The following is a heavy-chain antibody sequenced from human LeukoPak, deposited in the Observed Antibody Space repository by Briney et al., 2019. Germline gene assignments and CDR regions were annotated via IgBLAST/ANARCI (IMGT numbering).Heavy chain of an antibody. CDR3: ARSRRDNYYYYYGMDV. V-gene: IGHV3-33*01. CDR1: GFTFSSYG. Sequence: PGRSLRLSCAASGFTFSSYGMHWVRQAPGKGLEWVAAIWFDGSNKYYADSVKGRFTISRDNSKNTLYLQMNSLRAEDTAAYYCARSRRDNYYYYYGMDVWGQGTTVTVSS. D-gene: IGHD5-24*01. J-gene: IGHJ6*02. CDR2: IWFDGSNK.